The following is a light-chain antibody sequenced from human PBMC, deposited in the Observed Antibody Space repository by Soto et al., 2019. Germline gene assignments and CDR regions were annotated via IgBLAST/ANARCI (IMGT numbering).Light chain of an antibody. J-gene: IGKJ1*01. CDR2: GAS. CDR3: QQYGSSLWT. Sequence: EIVLTQSRGTLSLSPGERGTLSCRASQSVSSSYLAWYQQKPGQAPRLLIYGASSRATGIPDRFSGSGSGTDFTLTISRLEPEDFAVYYCQQYGSSLWTFGQGTKVDI. V-gene: IGKV3-20*01. CDR1: QSVSSSY.